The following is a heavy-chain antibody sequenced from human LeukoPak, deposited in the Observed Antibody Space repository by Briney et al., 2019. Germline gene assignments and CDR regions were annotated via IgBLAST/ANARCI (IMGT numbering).Heavy chain of an antibody. CDR3: ARVVLGYDSSGYLDYFDY. CDR2: INWNGGST. J-gene: IGHJ4*02. Sequence: GGSLRLSCAASGFTFDDYGMSWVRQAPGKGLEWVSGINWNGGSTGYADSVKGRFTISRDNAKNSLYLQMNSLRAEDTALYHCARVVLGYDSSGYLDYFDYWGQGTLVTVSS. D-gene: IGHD3-22*01. V-gene: IGHV3-20*01. CDR1: GFTFDDYG.